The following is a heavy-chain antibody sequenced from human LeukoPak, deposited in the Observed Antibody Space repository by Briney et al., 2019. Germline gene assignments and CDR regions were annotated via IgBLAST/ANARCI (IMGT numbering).Heavy chain of an antibody. CDR2: IYYSGST. Sequence: SETLSLTCTVSGGSISSYYWSWIRQPPGKGLEWIGYIYYSGSTNYNPSLKSRVTISVDTSKNRFSLKLSSVTAADTAVYYCARVPSRYYYGSGSYHSSARFDPWGQGTLVTVSS. J-gene: IGHJ5*02. D-gene: IGHD3-10*01. V-gene: IGHV4-59*01. CDR1: GGSISSYY. CDR3: ARVPSRYYYGSGSYHSSARFDP.